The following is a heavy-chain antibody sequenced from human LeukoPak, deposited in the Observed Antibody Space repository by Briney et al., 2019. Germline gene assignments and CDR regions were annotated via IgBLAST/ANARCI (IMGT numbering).Heavy chain of an antibody. J-gene: IGHJ4*02. CDR2: ISSGGSYI. CDR1: GFTFSSYS. Sequence: GGSLRLSCAASGFTFSSYSMNWVRQAPGKGLEWVSSISSGGSYIFYASSLKGRFTISRDNAQNSLYLQMDSLRDEDTAVYYCTRDLSGTAASDYWGQGTLVTVSS. D-gene: IGHD1-14*01. V-gene: IGHV3-21*01. CDR3: TRDLSGTAASDY.